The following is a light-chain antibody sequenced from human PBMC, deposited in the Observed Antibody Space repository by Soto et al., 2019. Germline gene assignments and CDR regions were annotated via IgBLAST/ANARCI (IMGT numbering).Light chain of an antibody. CDR1: KSDIGVYDF. CDR2: EVV. Sequence: QAVLTQPPSASGSPGQSVTISCTGTKSDIGVYDFVSWYQHHPGKAPRLIIYEVVQRPSGVPDRFSGYKSGNTASLTVSGLQAADEADYFCKSYAGSNTYVFGSGTKVTV. V-gene: IGLV2-8*01. J-gene: IGLJ1*01. CDR3: KSYAGSNTYV.